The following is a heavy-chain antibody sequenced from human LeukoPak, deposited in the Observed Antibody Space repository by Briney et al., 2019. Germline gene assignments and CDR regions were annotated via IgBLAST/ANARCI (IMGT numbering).Heavy chain of an antibody. CDR1: GASISSYY. D-gene: IGHD6-13*01. Sequence: KPSETLSLTCTVSGASISSYYWNWIRQPPGKGLEWIGYASDSGSTNYNPSRKSRVTISLDTSKNQFSLRLSSVTTADTVVYYCARGVGQRLVRGFGWFDPWGQGTLVTVSS. CDR3: ARGVGQRLVRGFGWFDP. V-gene: IGHV4-59*01. CDR2: ASDSGST. J-gene: IGHJ5*02.